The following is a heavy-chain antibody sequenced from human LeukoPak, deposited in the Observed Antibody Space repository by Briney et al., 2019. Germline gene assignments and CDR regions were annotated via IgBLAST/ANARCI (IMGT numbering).Heavy chain of an antibody. CDR3: ARGGAPKDNYYYYYYMDV. D-gene: IGHD2-15*01. Sequence: SETLSLTCTVSGGSISNYYWSWIRQPPGKGLEWIGYIYYSGSTNYNPSLKSRVTISVDTSKNQFSLKLSSVTAADTAVYYCARGGAPKDNYYYYYYMDVWGKGTTVTVSS. CDR2: IYYSGST. CDR1: GGSISNYY. V-gene: IGHV4-59*12. J-gene: IGHJ6*03.